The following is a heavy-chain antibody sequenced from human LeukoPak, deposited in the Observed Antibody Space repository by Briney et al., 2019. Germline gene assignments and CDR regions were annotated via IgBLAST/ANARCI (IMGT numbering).Heavy chain of an antibody. CDR1: GGSINSYY. J-gene: IGHJ4*02. V-gene: IGHV4-59*01. CDR3: ARGNYDILTGYDY. CDR2: IYYSGST. D-gene: IGHD3-9*01. Sequence: PSETLSLTCTVSGGSINSYYWSWIRQPPGKGLEWLGYIYYSGSTNYNPSLKSRVTISVDTSKNQFSLKLSSVTAADTAVYYCARGNYDILTGYDYWGQGTLVTVSS.